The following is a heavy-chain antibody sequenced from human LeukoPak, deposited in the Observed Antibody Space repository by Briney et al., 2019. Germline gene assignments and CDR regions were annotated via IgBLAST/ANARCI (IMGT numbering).Heavy chain of an antibody. CDR2: ISGYNGYT. CDR1: GYTFTSYG. CDR3: ARDEARYSSGYYPNWFDP. Sequence: ASVKVSCKASGYTFTSYGISWVRQAPGQGLEWMGWISGYNGYTHYAHNLQGRVTVTTDTSTSTAYMELRSLRSDDTAVYYCARDEARYSSGYYPNWFDPWGQGTLATVSS. D-gene: IGHD3-22*01. J-gene: IGHJ5*02. V-gene: IGHV1-18*01.